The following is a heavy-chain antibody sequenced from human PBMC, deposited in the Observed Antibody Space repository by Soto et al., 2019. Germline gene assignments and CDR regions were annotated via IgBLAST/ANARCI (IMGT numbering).Heavy chain of an antibody. V-gene: IGHV1-3*01. J-gene: IGHJ3*02. CDR2: INAGNGNT. D-gene: IGHD6-6*01. CDR3: AESIAARPWSFDI. Sequence: GASVKVSCKASGYTFTSYAMHWVRQAPGQRLEWMGWINAGNGNTKYSQKFQGRVTITRDTSGSTAYMELSSLRSEDTAVYYGAESIAARPWSFDIWGQGTMVTVSS. CDR1: GYTFTSYA.